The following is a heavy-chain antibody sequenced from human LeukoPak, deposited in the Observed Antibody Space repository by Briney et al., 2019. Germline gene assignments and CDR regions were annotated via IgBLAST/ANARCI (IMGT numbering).Heavy chain of an antibody. V-gene: IGHV1-2*02. J-gene: IGHJ6*02. CDR1: GYTFTGYY. CDR3: ARAESYDYDFWSGYLGGYYYYGMDV. Sequence: ASVKVSCKASGYTFTGYYMHWVRQAPRQGLEWMGWINPNSGGTNYAQKFQGRVTMTRDTSISTAYMELSSLRSEDTAVYYCARAESYDYDFWSGYLGGYYYYGMDVWGQGTTVTVSS. CDR2: INPNSGGT. D-gene: IGHD3-3*01.